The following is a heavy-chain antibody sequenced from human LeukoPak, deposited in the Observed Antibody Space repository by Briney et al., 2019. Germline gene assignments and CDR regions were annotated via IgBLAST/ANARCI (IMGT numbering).Heavy chain of an antibody. Sequence: SETLSLTCTVSGGSISSSSYYWGWIRQPPGKGLEWIGSIYYSGSTYYNPSLKSRVTISVDTSKNHFSLKLSSVTAADTAVYYCATLGPGIAVAGTGWGQGTLVTVSS. CDR1: GGSISSSSYY. CDR3: ATLGPGIAVAGTG. V-gene: IGHV4-39*02. CDR2: IYYSGST. D-gene: IGHD6-19*01. J-gene: IGHJ4*02.